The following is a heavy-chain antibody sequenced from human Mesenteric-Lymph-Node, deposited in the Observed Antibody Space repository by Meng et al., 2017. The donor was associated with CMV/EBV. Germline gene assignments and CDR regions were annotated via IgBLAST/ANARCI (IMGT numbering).Heavy chain of an antibody. Sequence: GESLKISCAASGFSFNNYDMNWVRQAPGKGLEWVSCISSSGNSIYYTDSVKGRFTISRDNAKNSLYLQMNSLRAEDTAVYYCARYRSIAARRSWFDPWGQGTLVTVSS. J-gene: IGHJ5*02. CDR2: ISSSGNSI. CDR1: GFSFNNYD. CDR3: ARYRSIAARRSWFDP. V-gene: IGHV3-48*03. D-gene: IGHD6-6*01.